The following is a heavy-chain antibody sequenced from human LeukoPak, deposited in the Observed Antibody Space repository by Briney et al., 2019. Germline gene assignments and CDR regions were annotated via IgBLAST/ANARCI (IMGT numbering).Heavy chain of an antibody. CDR3: AKDTYSYGSYFDY. D-gene: IGHD5-18*01. CDR2: IWYDGRDK. Sequence: GGSLRLSCAASGFTFSGCGMHWVRQAPGKGLGWVAFIWYDGRDKYYADSVKGRFTISRDNSKNTLYLQMNSLRAEDTAIYYCAKDTYSYGSYFDYWGQGTLVTVSS. CDR1: GFTFSGCG. J-gene: IGHJ4*02. V-gene: IGHV3-30*02.